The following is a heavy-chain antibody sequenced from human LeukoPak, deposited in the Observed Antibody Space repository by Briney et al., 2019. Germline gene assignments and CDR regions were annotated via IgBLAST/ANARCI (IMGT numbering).Heavy chain of an antibody. J-gene: IGHJ2*01. V-gene: IGHV4-4*07. CDR3: ARLNSSWYQDWYFDL. CDR1: SGSISSYD. D-gene: IGHD6-13*01. Sequence: SETLSLTCTVSSGSISSYDWSWIRQPAGKGLEWIGRIYTSGSPNYNPSLKSRVTMSVDTSKNQFSLKLSSVTAADTAVYYCARLNSSWYQDWYFDLWGRGTLVTVSS. CDR2: IYTSGSP.